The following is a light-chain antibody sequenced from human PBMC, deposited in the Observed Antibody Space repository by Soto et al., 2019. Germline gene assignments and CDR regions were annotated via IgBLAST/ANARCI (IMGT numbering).Light chain of an antibody. V-gene: IGKV3-15*01. Sequence: EIVMTQSPASLSVSPGDGATLSCRASQSVASNVACYQQKPGQGPRLLIHGASTRAVGVPARFSGSGSVTDFTLTISSLQSEDFAVYYCQQYHNWPPQYTFLQGTKLQIK. CDR2: GAS. J-gene: IGKJ2*01. CDR3: QQYHNWPPQYT. CDR1: QSVASN.